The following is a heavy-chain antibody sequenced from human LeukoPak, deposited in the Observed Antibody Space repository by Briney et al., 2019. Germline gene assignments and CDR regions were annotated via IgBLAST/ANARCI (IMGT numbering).Heavy chain of an antibody. Sequence: ASVKDSCKASGYTFTSYGISWLRQAPGQGLAGMGWISAYNGNTNYPQKLQGRVTMTTDTSTSTAYMELRSLRSDDTAVYYCAREYCSSTSCYLNWFDPWGQGTLVTVSS. CDR2: ISAYNGNT. D-gene: IGHD2-2*01. CDR1: GYTFTSYG. V-gene: IGHV1-18*01. J-gene: IGHJ5*02. CDR3: AREYCSSTSCYLNWFDP.